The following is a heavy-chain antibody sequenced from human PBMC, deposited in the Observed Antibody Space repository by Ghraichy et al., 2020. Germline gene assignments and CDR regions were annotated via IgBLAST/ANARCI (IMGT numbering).Heavy chain of an antibody. Sequence: SETLSLTCPVSGASVSSTYYYWSWIRQPPGKGLEWIGYIYYSGTNYNPSLKSRVTISVDTSKNQFSLKLTSVTAADTAVYYCASNTGGDVQNWGQGTLVT. V-gene: IGHV4-61*01. CDR1: GASVSSTYYY. CDR2: IYYSGT. D-gene: IGHD2-8*02. J-gene: IGHJ4*02. CDR3: ASNTGGDVQN.